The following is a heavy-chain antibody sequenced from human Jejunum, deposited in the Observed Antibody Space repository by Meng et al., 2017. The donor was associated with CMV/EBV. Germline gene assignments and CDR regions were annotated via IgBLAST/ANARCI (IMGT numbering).Heavy chain of an antibody. D-gene: IGHD3-3*01. V-gene: IGHV3-7*01. Sequence: WARQAPGKGLEWVANIKQDGSEKNYVDSVKGRFSISRDNAKNSLYLQMNSLRAEDTAVYYCARGTYDFWSGYHNFWRGYLPYGMDVWGQGTTVTVSS. CDR3: ARGTYDFWSGYHNFWRGYLPYGMDV. J-gene: IGHJ6*02. CDR2: IKQDGSEK.